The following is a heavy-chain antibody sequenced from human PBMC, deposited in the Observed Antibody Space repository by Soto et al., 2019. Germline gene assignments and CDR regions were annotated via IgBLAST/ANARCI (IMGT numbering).Heavy chain of an antibody. CDR2: VYYSGST. J-gene: IGHJ4*02. V-gene: IGHV4-39*01. Sequence: QLQLQESGPGLVKPSETLSLTCTVSGGSISSSSYYWDWIRQPPGKGLEWIGSVYYSGSTYYNPSREGPVTLSVDTSKDQFSLKLSSVTGADTAGDYCARRGTGYYYFDSWGQGTLVTVSS. CDR1: GGSISSSSYY. D-gene: IGHD3-9*01. CDR3: ARRGTGYYYFDS.